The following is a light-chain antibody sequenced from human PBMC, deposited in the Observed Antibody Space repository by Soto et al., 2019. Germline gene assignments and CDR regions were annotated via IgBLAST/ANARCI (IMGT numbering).Light chain of an antibody. Sequence: DIQMTQSPSSLSASVGDRVTITCQASQDINNYLNWYQQTPGKAPKLLIYDASNLESGVPSRVSGSGSGTEFTLTISSLQPDDFATYYCQQYNTFWTFGPGTKVDIK. CDR1: QDINNY. CDR3: QQYNTFWT. CDR2: DAS. J-gene: IGKJ1*01. V-gene: IGKV1-33*01.